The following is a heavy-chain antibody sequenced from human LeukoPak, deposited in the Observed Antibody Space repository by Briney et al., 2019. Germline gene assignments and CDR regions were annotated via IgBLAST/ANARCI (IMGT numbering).Heavy chain of an antibody. V-gene: IGHV4-59*08. CDR1: GGSISSYY. J-gene: IGHJ4*02. Sequence: SETLSLTCTVSGGSISSYYWSWNRQPPGKGLEWIGYIYYSGSTNYNPSLKSRVTISVDTSKNQFSLKLSSVTAADTAVYYCARQYRPFRRVDYWGQGTLVTVSS. CDR2: IYYSGST. D-gene: IGHD1-14*01. CDR3: ARQYRPFRRVDY.